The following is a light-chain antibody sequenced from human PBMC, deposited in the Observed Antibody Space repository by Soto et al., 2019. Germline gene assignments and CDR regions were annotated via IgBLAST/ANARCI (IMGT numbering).Light chain of an antibody. Sequence: QSALTQPASVSASPGQSITISCTGTSSDVGGYNYVSWYQQHPGKAPKLMIYDVSNRPSGVSNRSSGSKSGNTASLTISGLQAEDEADYYCSSYTSSSTYVFGTGTKVTVL. J-gene: IGLJ1*01. CDR2: DVS. CDR1: SSDVGGYNY. V-gene: IGLV2-14*01. CDR3: SSYTSSSTYV.